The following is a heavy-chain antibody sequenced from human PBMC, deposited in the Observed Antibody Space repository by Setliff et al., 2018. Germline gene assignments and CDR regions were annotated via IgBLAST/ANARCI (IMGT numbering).Heavy chain of an antibody. V-gene: IGHV4-39*07. CDR3: AISTIFGVVSPTPDAFDI. Sequence: SETLSLTCTVSGGSISSSSYYWGWIRQPPGKGLEWIGSIYYSGSTYYNPSLKSRVTITADKSTSTAYMELSRLRSEDTAVYYCAISTIFGVVSPTPDAFDIWGQGTMVTVSS. D-gene: IGHD3-3*01. CDR2: IYYSGST. J-gene: IGHJ3*02. CDR1: GGSISSSSYY.